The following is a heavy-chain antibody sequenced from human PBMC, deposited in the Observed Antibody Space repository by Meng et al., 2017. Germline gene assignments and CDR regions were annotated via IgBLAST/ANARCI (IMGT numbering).Heavy chain of an antibody. D-gene: IGHD4-17*01. CDR1: GFSVSNNY. CDR3: ARDYGDHLGIDY. CDR2: IYSGGST. V-gene: IGHV3-53*01. Sequence: VKAVEAGGGVSPSGGALGLSCAASGFSVSNNYMSWVRQAPGKGLGWGSVIYSGGSTYYADSVKGRFTISRDNSKNTLYLQMNSLRAEDTAVYYCARDYGDHLGIDYWGQGTLVTVSS. J-gene: IGHJ4*02.